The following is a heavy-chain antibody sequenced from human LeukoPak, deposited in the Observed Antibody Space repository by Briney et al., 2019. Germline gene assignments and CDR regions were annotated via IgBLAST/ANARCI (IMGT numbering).Heavy chain of an antibody. D-gene: IGHD4-17*01. CDR3: ARDTLEYADSPDAFDI. V-gene: IGHV3-21*01. Sequence: GGSLRLSCAASGFTFSSYSTNWVRQAPGKGLEWVSSISSGSDYIYYVDSVKGRFIISRDNAKNSLYLQMNNLRAEDTAVYYCARDTLEYADSPDAFDIWGQGTMVTVSS. CDR1: GFTFSSYS. J-gene: IGHJ3*02. CDR2: ISSGSDYI.